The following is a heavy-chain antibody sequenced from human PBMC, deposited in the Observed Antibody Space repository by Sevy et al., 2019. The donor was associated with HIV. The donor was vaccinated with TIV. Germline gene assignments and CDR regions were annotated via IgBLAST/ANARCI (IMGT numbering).Heavy chain of an antibody. Sequence: SETLSLTCTVSGGSITSYYWSWIRQPPGNGLEWIGHIYNNGNTNYNPSLRSRVTISVDRSKNQFSLKLSSVTAADTAVYYCAKVTYYYDSRGYPNYYFDYWGPGTLVTVSS. CDR1: GGSITSYY. CDR2: IYNNGNT. J-gene: IGHJ4*02. D-gene: IGHD3-22*01. V-gene: IGHV4-59*13. CDR3: AKVTYYYDSRGYPNYYFDY.